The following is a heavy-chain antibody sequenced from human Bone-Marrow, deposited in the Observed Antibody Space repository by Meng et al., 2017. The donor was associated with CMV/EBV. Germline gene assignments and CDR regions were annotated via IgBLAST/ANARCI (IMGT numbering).Heavy chain of an antibody. D-gene: IGHD1-14*01. J-gene: IGHJ6*02. CDR3: AREREEPRTYYYYGMDV. V-gene: IGHV1-46*01. CDR2: INPSGGST. CDR1: GYTFTSYY. Sequence: ASVKVSCKASGYTFTSYYMHWVRQAPGQGLEWMGIINPSGGSTSYAQKFQGRVTMTRDTSTSTVYMELSSLRSEDTAVYYCAREREEPRTYYYYGMDVWGQGNRVTVSS.